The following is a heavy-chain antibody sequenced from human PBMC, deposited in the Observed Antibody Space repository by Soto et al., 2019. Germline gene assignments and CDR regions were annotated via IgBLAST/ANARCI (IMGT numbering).Heavy chain of an antibody. D-gene: IGHD3-10*01. Sequence: QVQLQQWGAGLLKPSETLSLTCAVYGGSFSGYYWSWIRQPPGKGLEWIGEINHSGSTNYNPSLKSRVTISVDTSKTQFSLKLSSVTAADTAVYYCARGRGLLLWFGEFPLGYWGQGTLVTVSS. J-gene: IGHJ4*02. CDR3: ARGRGLLLWFGEFPLGY. CDR1: GGSFSGYY. V-gene: IGHV4-34*01. CDR2: INHSGST.